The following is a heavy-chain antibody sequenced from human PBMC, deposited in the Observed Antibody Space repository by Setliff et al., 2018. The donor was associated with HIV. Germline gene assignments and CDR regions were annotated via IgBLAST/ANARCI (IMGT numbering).Heavy chain of an antibody. V-gene: IGHV4-39*01. D-gene: IGHD5-18*01. Sequence: SKTLSLTCTVSGDSISTDNYHWGWIRQPPGKGLEWIGHTANTDYNPSLKSRVTVPVDTSKNQLSLRLSSVTAADTAVYYCARHAALIKRYYYYYLDVWGKGTTVTVSS. CDR2: TANT. J-gene: IGHJ6*03. CDR1: GDSISTDNYH. CDR3: ARHAALIKRYYYYYLDV.